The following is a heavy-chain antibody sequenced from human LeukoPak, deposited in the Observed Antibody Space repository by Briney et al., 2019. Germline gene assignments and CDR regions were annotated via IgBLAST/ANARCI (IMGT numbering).Heavy chain of an antibody. Sequence: ASVTVSCKASGYTFTSYGISWVRQAPGQGLEWMGWIRGYKGKTNYAQTVQGRVTMTTDTSTSTAYMELRSLRSDDTAVYYCARPNYRGGSGSYGGTNWFDPWGQGTLVTVSS. CDR3: ARPNYRGGSGSYGGTNWFDP. CDR2: IRGYKGKT. D-gene: IGHD3-10*01. CDR1: GYTFTSYG. V-gene: IGHV1-18*01. J-gene: IGHJ5*02.